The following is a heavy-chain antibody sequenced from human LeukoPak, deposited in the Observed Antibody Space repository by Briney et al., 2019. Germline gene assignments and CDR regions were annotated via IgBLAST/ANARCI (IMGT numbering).Heavy chain of an antibody. D-gene: IGHD6-13*01. CDR3: ARDIGAAANYFDY. CDR1: GGTFSSYA. Sequence: SVKVSCKASGGTFSSYAISWVRQAPGQGLEWMGGIIPIFGTANYAQKFQGRVTITTDESTSTAYMELRSLRSDDTAVYYCARDIGAAANYFDYWGQGTLVTVPS. CDR2: IIPIFGTA. V-gene: IGHV1-69*05. J-gene: IGHJ4*02.